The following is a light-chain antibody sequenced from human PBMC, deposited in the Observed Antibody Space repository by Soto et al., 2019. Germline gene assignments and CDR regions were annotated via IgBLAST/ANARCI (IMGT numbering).Light chain of an antibody. J-gene: IGLJ1*01. CDR3: CSYAGSYSYV. Sequence: LTHPRSVSGSPGQSVTISCTGTSSDVGGYNYVSWYQQHPGKAPKLMIHDVSKRPSGVPDRFSGSKSGNTASLTISGLQAEDEADYYCCSYAGSYSYVFGTGTKVTVL. V-gene: IGLV2-11*01. CDR2: DVS. CDR1: SSDVGGYNY.